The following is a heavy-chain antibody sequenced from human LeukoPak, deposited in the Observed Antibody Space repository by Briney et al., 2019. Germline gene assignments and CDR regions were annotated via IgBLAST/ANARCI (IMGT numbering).Heavy chain of an antibody. CDR3: ARDRDGYNSDY. V-gene: IGHV3-21*01. D-gene: IGHD5-24*01. CDR2: ISSSSSYI. CDR1: GFTFSSYS. Sequence: KPGGSLRLSCAASGFTFSSYSMNWVRQAPGKGLEWVSSISSSSSYIYYADSVKGRFTISGDNAKNPLYLQMNSLRAEDTAVYYCARDRDGYNSDYWGQGTLVTVSS. J-gene: IGHJ4*02.